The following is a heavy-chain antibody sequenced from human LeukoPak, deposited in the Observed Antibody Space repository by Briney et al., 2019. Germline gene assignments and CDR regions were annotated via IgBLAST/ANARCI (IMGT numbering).Heavy chain of an antibody. V-gene: IGHV3-33*06. CDR1: GFTFSSYG. Sequence: PGGSLRLSCAASGFTFSSYGMHWVRQAPGKGLEWVAVIWYDGSNKYYADSVNGRFTISRDNSKNTLYLQMNSLRAEDTAVYYCAKTGYSSSSGPFDYYYYYMDVWGKGTTVTVSS. D-gene: IGHD6-6*01. CDR2: IWYDGSNK. CDR3: AKTGYSSSSGPFDYYYYYMDV. J-gene: IGHJ6*03.